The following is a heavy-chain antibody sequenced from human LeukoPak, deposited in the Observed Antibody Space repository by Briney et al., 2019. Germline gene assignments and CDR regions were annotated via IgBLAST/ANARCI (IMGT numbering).Heavy chain of an antibody. Sequence: PSETLSLTCAVYGGSFSGYYWSWIRQPPGKGLEWIGEINHSGSTNYNPSLKSRVTISVDTSKNQFSLKLSSVTAADTAVYYCARDIKYNYYMDVWGKGTTVTVSS. J-gene: IGHJ6*03. CDR3: ARDIKYNYYMDV. V-gene: IGHV4-34*01. CDR1: GGSFSGYY. D-gene: IGHD6-6*01. CDR2: INHSGST.